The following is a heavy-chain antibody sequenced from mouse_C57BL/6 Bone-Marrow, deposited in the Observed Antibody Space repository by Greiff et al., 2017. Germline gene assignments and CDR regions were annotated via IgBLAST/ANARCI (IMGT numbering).Heavy chain of an antibody. D-gene: IGHD2-3*01. CDR1: GYTFTNYW. V-gene: IGHV1-63*01. CDR2: IYPGGGYT. Sequence: VQLQQSGAELVRPGTSVKMSCKASGYTFTNYWIGWAKQRPGHGLEWIGDIYPGGGYTNYNEKFKGKATLTADKSSSTAYMQLSSLTSEDSAIYYCAREGWLLAFAYWGQGTLVTVSA. CDR3: AREGWLLAFAY. J-gene: IGHJ3*01.